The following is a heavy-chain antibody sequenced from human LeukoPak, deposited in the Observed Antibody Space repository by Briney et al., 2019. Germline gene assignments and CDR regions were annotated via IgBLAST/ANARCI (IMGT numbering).Heavy chain of an antibody. D-gene: IGHD3-10*01. J-gene: IGHJ4*02. CDR3: LRSHGAH. V-gene: IGHV4-39*01. CDR2: IRYPGST. Sequence: PSETLFLTCTVFGGSISSSDYLWAWIRQPPGKGLELIGNIRYPGSTYYNPSLQSRVTISVDTSKNQFSLKLISVTAADTAVYYCLRSHGAHWGQGTLVTVSS. CDR1: GGSISSSDYL.